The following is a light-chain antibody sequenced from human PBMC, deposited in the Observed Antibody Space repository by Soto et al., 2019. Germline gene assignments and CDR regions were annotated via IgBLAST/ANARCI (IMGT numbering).Light chain of an antibody. V-gene: IGKV3-20*01. CDR3: QQYYSWPPLT. CDR2: AAS. J-gene: IGKJ4*01. CDR1: QSVSSSS. Sequence: EIVLTQSPATLSLSPGERATLSCRASQSVSSSSLAWYQQKPGQAPRLLIYAASSRATGIPARFSGSGSGTEFTLTISSLQSEDFAVYFCQQYYSWPPLTFGGGTKV.